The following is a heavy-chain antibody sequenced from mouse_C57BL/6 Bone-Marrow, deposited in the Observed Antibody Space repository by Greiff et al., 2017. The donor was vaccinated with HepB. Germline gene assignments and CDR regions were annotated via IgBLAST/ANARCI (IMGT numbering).Heavy chain of an antibody. CDR1: GYAFTNYL. Sequence: QVQLKQSGAELVRPGTSVKVSCKASGYAFTNYLIEWVKQRPGQGLEWIGVINPGSGGTNYNEKFKGKATLTADISSSTAYMQLSSLTSEDSAVYFCARGNGGDYWGQGTTLTVSS. V-gene: IGHV1-54*01. J-gene: IGHJ2*01. CDR3: ARGNGGDY. CDR2: INPGSGGT.